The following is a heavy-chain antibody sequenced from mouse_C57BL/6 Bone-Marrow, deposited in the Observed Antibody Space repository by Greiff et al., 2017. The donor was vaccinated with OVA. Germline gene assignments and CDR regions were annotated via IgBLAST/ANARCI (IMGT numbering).Heavy chain of an antibody. D-gene: IGHD2-1*01. J-gene: IGHJ3*01. V-gene: IGHV1-81*01. Sequence: VKLQESGAELARPGASVKLSCKASGYTFTSYGISWVKQRTGQGLEWIGEIYPRSGNTYYNETFKGKATLTADKSSSTAYMELRSLTSEDSAVYFCLYGNYWFAYWGQGTLVTVSA. CDR1: GYTFTSYG. CDR3: LYGNYWFAY. CDR2: IYPRSGNT.